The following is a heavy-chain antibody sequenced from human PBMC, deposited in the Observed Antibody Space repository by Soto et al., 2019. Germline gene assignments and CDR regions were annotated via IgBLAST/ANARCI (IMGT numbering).Heavy chain of an antibody. Sequence: EVQLLESGGGLVQPGGSLRLSCAASGFTFSSYAMSWVRQAPGKGLEWVSAISGSGGSTYYADSVKGRFTISRDNSKNTLYLQMNSPRAEDTAVYYCAKAPTNYGSGSYYYYWGQGTLVTVSS. D-gene: IGHD3-10*01. V-gene: IGHV3-23*01. CDR1: GFTFSSYA. J-gene: IGHJ4*02. CDR2: ISGSGGST. CDR3: AKAPTNYGSGSYYYY.